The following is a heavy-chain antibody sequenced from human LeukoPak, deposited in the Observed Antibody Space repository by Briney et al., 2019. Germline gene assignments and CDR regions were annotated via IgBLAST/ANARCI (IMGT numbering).Heavy chain of an antibody. CDR1: GYTFTAYY. D-gene: IGHD4-17*01. V-gene: IGHV1-2*02. Sequence: GASVTEPCKASGYTFTAYYLHWLRQPPGQELEWMGWSNPNSGGTKYAQKFQGRVTMTMDTSFSTGNMKLRRVTSDDTAVYYCARGLTGTEGGYWGEGTLVSVCS. CDR3: ARGLTGTEGGY. CDR2: SNPNSGGT. J-gene: IGHJ4*02.